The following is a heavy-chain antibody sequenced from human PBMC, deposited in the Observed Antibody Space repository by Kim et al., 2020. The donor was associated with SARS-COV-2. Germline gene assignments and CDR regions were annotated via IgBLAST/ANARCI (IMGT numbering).Heavy chain of an antibody. CDR1: GFTFSGSA. CDR2: IRSKANSYAT. V-gene: IGHV3-73*01. Sequence: GGSLRLSCAASGFTFSGSAMHWVRQASGKGLEWVGRIRSKANSYATAYAASVKGRFTISRDDSKNTAYLQMNSLKTEDTVVYYCYLRTTGDYWGQGTLVTVSS. J-gene: IGHJ4*02. CDR3: YLRTTGDY. D-gene: IGHD4-17*01.